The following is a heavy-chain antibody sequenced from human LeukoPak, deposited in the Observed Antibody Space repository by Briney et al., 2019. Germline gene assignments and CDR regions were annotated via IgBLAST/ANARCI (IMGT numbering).Heavy chain of an antibody. Sequence: GASVKVSCKPSGYTFSSYYMHWVRQAPRQVLEWMGIINPSGGSTSYAQKFQGRVTMTRDTSTSTVYMELSSLRSEDTAVYYCARDWGDYDFLDYWGQGTLVTVSS. V-gene: IGHV1-46*01. D-gene: IGHD5-12*01. J-gene: IGHJ4*02. CDR1: GYTFSSYY. CDR3: ARDWGDYDFLDY. CDR2: INPSGGST.